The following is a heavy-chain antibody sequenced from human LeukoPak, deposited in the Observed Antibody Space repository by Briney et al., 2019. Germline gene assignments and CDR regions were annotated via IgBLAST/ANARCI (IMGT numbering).Heavy chain of an antibody. CDR2: IIPIVGIA. J-gene: IGHJ4*02. V-gene: IGHV1-69*04. Sequence: GSSVTVSCKASGGTFSSYAISWVRQAPGQGLEWMGTIIPIVGIANYAQKFQGRVTITADKSTSTAYKELSSLRSEDTAVYYCARDGEMATIYFDYWGQGTLVTVSS. D-gene: IGHD5-24*01. CDR3: ARDGEMATIYFDY. CDR1: GGTFSSYA.